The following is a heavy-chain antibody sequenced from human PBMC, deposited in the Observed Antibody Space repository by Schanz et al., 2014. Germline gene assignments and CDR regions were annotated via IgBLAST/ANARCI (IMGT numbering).Heavy chain of an antibody. V-gene: IGHV1-69*02. Sequence: QVQLVQSGAEVKKPGSSMKVSCKASGGTFNSYTINWVRQAPGQGLEWMGRIIPIAGITNYAQRFQGRVTITADKSSDTAYMELSSLRSEDTAVYYCARGYGDSPTDFWGQGILVPGSA. CDR1: GGTFNSYT. J-gene: IGHJ4*02. CDR2: IIPIAGIT. CDR3: ARGYGDSPTDF. D-gene: IGHD4-17*01.